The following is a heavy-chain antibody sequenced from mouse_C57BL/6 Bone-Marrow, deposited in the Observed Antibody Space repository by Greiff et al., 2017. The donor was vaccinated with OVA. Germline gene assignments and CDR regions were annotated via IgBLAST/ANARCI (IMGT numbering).Heavy chain of an antibody. D-gene: IGHD1-1*01. Sequence: EVKLMESGAELVKPGASVKLSCTASGFNIKDYYMHWVKQRTEQGLEWIGRIDPEDGETKYAPKFQGKATITADTSSNTAYLQLSSLTSEDTAVYYCARDYGSRRNYFDYWGQGTTLTVSS. J-gene: IGHJ2*01. CDR3: ARDYGSRRNYFDY. V-gene: IGHV14-2*01. CDR2: IDPEDGET. CDR1: GFNIKDYY.